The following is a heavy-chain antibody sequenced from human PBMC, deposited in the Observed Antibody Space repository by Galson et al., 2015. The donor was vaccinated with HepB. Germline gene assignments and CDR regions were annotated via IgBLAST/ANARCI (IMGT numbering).Heavy chain of an antibody. CDR3: VQAPQVNLAFY. V-gene: IGHV3-30*14. CDR2: LSYDGNNQ. Sequence: SLRLSCAVSGFKLTDFAMHWVRQAPGKGLEWVATLSYDGNNQFYADSVKGRFIISRDISRNSLHLQMRSLRADDTALYYCVQAPQVNLAFYWGQGTLVTVSS. J-gene: IGHJ4*01. CDR1: GFKLTDFA. D-gene: IGHD3-3*02.